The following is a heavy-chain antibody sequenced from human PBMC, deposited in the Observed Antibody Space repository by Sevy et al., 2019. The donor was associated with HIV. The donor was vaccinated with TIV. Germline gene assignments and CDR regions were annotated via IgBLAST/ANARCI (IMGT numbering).Heavy chain of an antibody. CDR3: AREFYGRSDD. CDR1: GFSFSLYS. D-gene: IGHD4-17*01. Sequence: GGSLRLSCAASGFSFSLYSMDWVRQAPGKGLEWLSHINPDSNVIYYADSVRRRFTISRDNDKNSLYLQMNSLRVDDTAVYYCAREFYGRSDDWGQGTLVTVSS. J-gene: IGHJ4*02. V-gene: IGHV3-48*01. CDR2: INPDSNVI.